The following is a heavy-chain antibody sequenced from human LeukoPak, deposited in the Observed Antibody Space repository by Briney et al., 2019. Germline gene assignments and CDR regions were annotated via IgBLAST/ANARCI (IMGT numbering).Heavy chain of an antibody. D-gene: IGHD6-19*01. CDR1: GFTFGDYA. V-gene: IGHV3-9*03. Sequence: GRSLRLSCAASGFTFGDYAMHWVRQAPGKGLECVSGISWNSGSIVYADSVKGRFTISRDNAKNSLYLQMNSLRAEDMALYYCAKGKESAVAGYYFDYWGQGTLVTVSS. CDR2: ISWNSGSI. J-gene: IGHJ4*02. CDR3: AKGKESAVAGYYFDY.